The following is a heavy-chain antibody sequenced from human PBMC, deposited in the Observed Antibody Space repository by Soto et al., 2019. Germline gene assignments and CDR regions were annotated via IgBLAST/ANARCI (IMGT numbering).Heavy chain of an antibody. CDR1: GFTFSSYG. CDR2: ISFDGSKK. CDR3: AKDTSEGEYFQQ. V-gene: IGHV3-30*18. J-gene: IGHJ1*01. Sequence: VQLVESGGGVVQPGRSLRLSCAASGFTFSSYGMHWVRQAPGKGLEWVAVISFDGSKKYYADSVKGRFTISRDNSKNTLSLQMNSLRAEDTAVYYCAKDTSEGEYFQQWGQGTPVTVSS.